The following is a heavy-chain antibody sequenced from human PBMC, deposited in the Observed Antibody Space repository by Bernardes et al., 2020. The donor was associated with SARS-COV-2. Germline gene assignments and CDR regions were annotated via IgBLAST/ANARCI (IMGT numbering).Heavy chain of an antibody. CDR1: GFTFSSYG. CDR2: ISYDGSNK. J-gene: IGHJ4*02. D-gene: IGHD4-17*01. CDR3: AKDWDMTTVTKRGRALDY. V-gene: IGHV3-30*18. Sequence: GGSLRLSCAASGFTFSSYGMHWVRQAPGKGLEWVAVISYDGSNKYYADSVKGRFTISRDNSKNTLYLQMNSLRAEDTAVYYCAKDWDMTTVTKRGRALDYWGQGTLVTVSS.